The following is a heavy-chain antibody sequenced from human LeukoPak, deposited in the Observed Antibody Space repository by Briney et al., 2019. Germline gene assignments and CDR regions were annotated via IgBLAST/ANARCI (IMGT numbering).Heavy chain of an antibody. V-gene: IGHV3-23*01. J-gene: IGHJ4*02. CDR1: GFTFSSYA. CDR2: ISGSGGST. D-gene: IGHD1-1*01. CDR3: ARGERNDAVHPH. Sequence: PGGSLRLSCAASGFTFSSYAMSWVRQAPGKGLEWVSSISGSGGSTYYADSVKGRFTISRDNSKNTLYVQMNSLRAEDTAVYYCARGERNDAVHPHWGQGTLVTVSS.